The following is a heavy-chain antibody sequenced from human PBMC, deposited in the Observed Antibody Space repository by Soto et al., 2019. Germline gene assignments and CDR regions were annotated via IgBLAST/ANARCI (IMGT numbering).Heavy chain of an antibody. D-gene: IGHD3-3*01. CDR3: ARDDNLWSGYYFDY. Sequence: GGSLRLSCAASGFTFSSYGMHWVCQAPGKGLEWVAVIWYDGSNKYYADSVKGRFTISRDNSKNTLYLQMNSLRAEDTAVYYCARDDNLWSGYYFDYWGQGTLVTVSS. J-gene: IGHJ4*02. CDR2: IWYDGSNK. CDR1: GFTFSSYG. V-gene: IGHV3-33*01.